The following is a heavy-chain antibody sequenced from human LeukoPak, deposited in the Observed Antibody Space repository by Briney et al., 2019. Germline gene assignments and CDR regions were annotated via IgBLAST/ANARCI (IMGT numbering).Heavy chain of an antibody. CDR2: IIPIFGTA. V-gene: IGHV1-69*05. Sequence: SVKVSCKASGGTFSSYAISWVRQAPGQGLEWMGRIIPIFGTANYAQKFQGRVTITTDESTSTAYMELSSLRSEDTAVYYCAIPRRGSYGPFDYWGQGTLVTVSP. J-gene: IGHJ4*02. D-gene: IGHD3-16*01. CDR3: AIPRRGSYGPFDY. CDR1: GGTFSSYA.